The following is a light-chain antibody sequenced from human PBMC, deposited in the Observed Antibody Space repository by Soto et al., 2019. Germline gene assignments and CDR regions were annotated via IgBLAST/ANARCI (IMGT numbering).Light chain of an antibody. V-gene: IGLV2-11*01. CDR2: DVT. CDR1: SSDVGRYNY. J-gene: IGLJ1*01. CDR3: CSYASSYTHV. Sequence: QSALTQPRSVSGSPGQSVTISCTGTSSDVGRYNYVSWYQQHPGKAPKLIIYDVTKRPSGVPDRFSGSKSGNTASLTISGLQAEDEADYYCCSYASSYTHVFGTGTKVTVL.